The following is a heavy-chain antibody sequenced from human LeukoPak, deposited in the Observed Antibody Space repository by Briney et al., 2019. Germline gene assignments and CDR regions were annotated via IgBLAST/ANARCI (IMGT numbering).Heavy chain of an antibody. D-gene: IGHD1-26*01. CDR3: ARVHVGNHNDY. V-gene: IGHV3-72*01. CDR2: TRNKANRYTT. J-gene: IGHJ4*02. Sequence: GGSLRLSCVACGFSISDHYMDWDRQAPGKGLEWVGRTRNKANRYTTSYAASVKGRFSISRDDSKNSLYLQMNSLKTEDTAVYYCARVHVGNHNDYWGQGSLVTVSS. CDR1: GFSISDHY.